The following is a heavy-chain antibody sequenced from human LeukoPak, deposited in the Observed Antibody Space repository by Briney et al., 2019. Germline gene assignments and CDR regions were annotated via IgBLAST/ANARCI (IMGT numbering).Heavy chain of an antibody. CDR1: GFTFSSYW. CDR2: INSDGSST. J-gene: IGHJ4*02. D-gene: IGHD4-17*01. CDR3: AKDRSYYYGDCLDY. V-gene: IGHV3-74*01. Sequence: GGSLRLSCAASGFTFSSYWMHWVRQAPGKGLVWVSRINSDGSSTGYADSVKGRFTISRDNAKNTLYLQMNSLRAEDTAVYYCAKDRSYYYGDCLDYWGQGTLVTVSS.